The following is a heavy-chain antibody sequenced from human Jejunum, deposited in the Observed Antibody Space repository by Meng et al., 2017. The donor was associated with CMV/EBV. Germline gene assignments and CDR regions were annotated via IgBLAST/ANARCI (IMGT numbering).Heavy chain of an antibody. CDR2: VYYSGST. V-gene: IGHV4-39*07. CDR1: GSYISDSSYY. J-gene: IGHJ4*02. Sequence: PQLEESGPGLVKALETLSLSCTMSGSYISDSSYYWGWIRQPPGKGLEWIGSVYYSGSTYYNPSLESRVTISVDTSKNQFSLKLTSVTAADTATYYCARDPTPDGSDYWGRGTLVTVSS. CDR3: ARDPTPDGSDY. D-gene: IGHD3-10*01.